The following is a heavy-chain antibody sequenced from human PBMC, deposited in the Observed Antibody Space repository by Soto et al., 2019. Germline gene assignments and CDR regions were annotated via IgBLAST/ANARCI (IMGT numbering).Heavy chain of an antibody. D-gene: IGHD3-10*01. Sequence: QVQLQESGPGLVKPSETLSLTCTVSGGSVSSGSYYWSWIRQPPGKGLEWIGYIYYSGSTNYNPSLKSRVTISVDTPKNQFSLKLSSVTAADTAVYYCARDRPATSVVRGVIRWFDPWGQGTLVTVSS. CDR1: GGSVSSGSYY. J-gene: IGHJ5*02. CDR2: IYYSGST. V-gene: IGHV4-61*01. CDR3: ARDRPATSVVRGVIRWFDP.